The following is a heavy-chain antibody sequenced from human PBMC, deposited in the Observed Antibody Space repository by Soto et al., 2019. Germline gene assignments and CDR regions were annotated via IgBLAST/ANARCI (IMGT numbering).Heavy chain of an antibody. J-gene: IGHJ3*01. D-gene: IGHD4-17*01. Sequence: QVQLVQSGAEVKKPGSSVKVSCKASGGTFSSYAISWVRQAPGQGLEWMGGIIPIFGTANYAQKFQGRVTITADXXTXTXXMELSSLRSEDTAVYYCARNGRPYGGNVDVYAFDLWGQGTMVTVSS. V-gene: IGHV1-69*12. CDR3: ARNGRPYGGNVDVYAFDL. CDR2: IIPIFGTA. CDR1: GGTFSSYA.